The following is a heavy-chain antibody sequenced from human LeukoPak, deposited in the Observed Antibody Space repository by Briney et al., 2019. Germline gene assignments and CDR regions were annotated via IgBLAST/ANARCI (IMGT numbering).Heavy chain of an antibody. CDR1: GGSISGTTYY. CDR3: ASFEVVVAAQGDAFDI. D-gene: IGHD2-15*01. J-gene: IGHJ3*02. V-gene: IGHV4-39*07. Sequence: SETLSLACSVSGGSISGTTYYWGWIRQPPGKGLEWIGTIYYSGSTYYNPSLKSRVTISVDTSKNQFSLNLSSVTAADTAVYYCASFEVVVAAQGDAFDIWGQGTMVTVSS. CDR2: IYYSGST.